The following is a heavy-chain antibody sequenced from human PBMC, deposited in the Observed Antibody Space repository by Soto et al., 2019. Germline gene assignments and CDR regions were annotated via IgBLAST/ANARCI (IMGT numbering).Heavy chain of an antibody. V-gene: IGHV3-15*01. CDR2: IKSKTDGGTT. CDR3: TTDSHLLITMVRGVRAFDI. J-gene: IGHJ3*02. Sequence: GGSLRLSCAASGFTFSNAWMSWVRQAPGKGLEWVGRIKSKTDGGTTDYAAPVKGRFTISRDDSKNTLYLQMNNLKTEDTAVYYCTTDSHLLITMVRGVRAFDIWGQGTMVT. D-gene: IGHD3-10*01. CDR1: GFTFSNAW.